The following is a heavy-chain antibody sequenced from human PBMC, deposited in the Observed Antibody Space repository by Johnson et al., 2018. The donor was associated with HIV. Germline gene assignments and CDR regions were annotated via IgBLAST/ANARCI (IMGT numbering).Heavy chain of an antibody. J-gene: IGHJ3*02. D-gene: IGHD1-7*01. CDR2: IYSGGST. V-gene: IGHV3-66*01. CDR1: GFTVSSNY. Sequence: VLLVESGGGVVQPGGSLRLSCAASGFTVSSNYMNWVRQAPGKGLEWVSVIYSGGSTFYADSVKGRFTISRDNSKNTLYLQMNSLRAEDTAVYYCASPLPTGTTSLDAFDIWGQGTMVTVSS. CDR3: ASPLPTGTTSLDAFDI.